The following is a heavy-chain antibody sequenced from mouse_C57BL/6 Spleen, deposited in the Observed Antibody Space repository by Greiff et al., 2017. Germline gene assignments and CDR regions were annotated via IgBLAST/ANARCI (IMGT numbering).Heavy chain of an antibody. CDR1: GFTFSSYA. Sequence: EVQVVESGGGLVKPGGSLKLSCAASGFTFSSYAMSWVRQTPEKRLEWVATISDGGSYTYYPDNVKGRFTISRDNAKNNLYLQMSHLKSEDTAMYYCARDGSGYPYSFDYWGQGTTLTVAS. J-gene: IGHJ2*01. D-gene: IGHD3-2*02. V-gene: IGHV5-4*01. CDR3: ARDGSGYPYSFDY. CDR2: ISDGGSYT.